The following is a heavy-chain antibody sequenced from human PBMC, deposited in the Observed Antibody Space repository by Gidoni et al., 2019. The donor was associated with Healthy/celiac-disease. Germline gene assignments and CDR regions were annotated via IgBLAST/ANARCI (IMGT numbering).Heavy chain of an antibody. Sequence: QVQLVQSGAEVKKPGASVKVSCTASGYTFTGYYMHWVRQAPVQGLEWMGWINPNSGGTNYAQKFQGRVTMTRDTSISTAYMDLSRLTSDDTAVYYCARVPEWFGESYHFDYWGQGTLVTVSS. J-gene: IGHJ4*02. D-gene: IGHD3-10*01. V-gene: IGHV1-2*02. CDR2: INPNSGGT. CDR1: GYTFTGYY. CDR3: ARVPEWFGESYHFDY.